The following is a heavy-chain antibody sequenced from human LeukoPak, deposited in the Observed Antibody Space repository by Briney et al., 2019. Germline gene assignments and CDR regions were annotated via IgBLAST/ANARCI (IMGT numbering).Heavy chain of an antibody. V-gene: IGHV3-21*01. D-gene: IGHD3-10*01. CDR1: GFTFSSYN. J-gene: IGHJ4*02. CDR2: ISSSSSYI. Sequence: GGSLRLSCAASGFTFSSYNMNWVRQAPGKGLEWVSSISSSSSYIYYADSVKGRFTISRHNAKNSLYLQMNSLRAEDTAVYYCARGEVHYYGSGSDYWGQGTLVTVSS. CDR3: ARGEVHYYGSGSDY.